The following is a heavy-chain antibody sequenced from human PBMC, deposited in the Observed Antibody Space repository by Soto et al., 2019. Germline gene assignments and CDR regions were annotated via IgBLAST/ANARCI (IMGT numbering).Heavy chain of an antibody. CDR1: GGSFSGYY. V-gene: IGHV4-34*01. J-gene: IGHJ5*02. D-gene: IGHD3-3*01. CDR3: ARGRGTIFGVVIKGNWFDP. Sequence: PSETLSLTCAVYGGSFSGYYWSWIRQPPGKGLEWIGEINHSGSTNYNPSLKSRVTISVDTSKNQFSLKLSSVTAADTAVYYCARGRGTIFGVVIKGNWFDPWAREPWSPSPQ. CDR2: INHSGST.